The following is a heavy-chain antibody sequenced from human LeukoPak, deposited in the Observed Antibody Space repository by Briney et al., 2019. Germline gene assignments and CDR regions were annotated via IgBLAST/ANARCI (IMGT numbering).Heavy chain of an antibody. J-gene: IGHJ3*02. V-gene: IGHV4-59*08. CDR3: ARTYSSSWYGYLDAFDI. CDR1: GGSMRSYY. Sequence: SETLSLTCTVSGGSMRSYYWSWIRQPPGKGLEWIGYIYYSGNTNYNPSLKSRVTISVDTSRNQFSLKLSSVTAADTAVYYCARTYSSSWYGYLDAFDIWGQGTMVTVSS. D-gene: IGHD6-13*01. CDR2: IYYSGNT.